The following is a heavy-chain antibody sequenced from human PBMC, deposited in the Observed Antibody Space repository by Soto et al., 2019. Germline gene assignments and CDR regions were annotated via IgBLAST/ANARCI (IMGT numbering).Heavy chain of an antibody. V-gene: IGHV1-18*01. J-gene: IGHJ3*02. CDR2: ISAYNGNT. Sequence: ASVKVSCKASGGTFSSYAISWVRQAPGQGLEWMGGISAYNGNTNYAQKLQGRVTMTTDTSTSTAYMELRSLRSDDTAVYYCARESLYGNHDAFDIWGQGTMVTVSS. CDR1: GGTFSSYA. D-gene: IGHD4-4*01. CDR3: ARESLYGNHDAFDI.